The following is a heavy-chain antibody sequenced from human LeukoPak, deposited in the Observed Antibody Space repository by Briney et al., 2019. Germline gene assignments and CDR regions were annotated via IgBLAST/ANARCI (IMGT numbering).Heavy chain of an antibody. CDR3: AELGITMIGGV. J-gene: IGHJ6*04. CDR2: INGIGGST. V-gene: IGHV3-23*01. CDR1: GFTFSSYA. Sequence: GSLRLSCAASGFTFSSYAMSWVRQAPGKGLEWVSAINGIGGSTYYADSVKGRFTISRDNAKNSLYLQMNSLRAEDTAVYYCAELGITMIGGVWGKGTTVTISS. D-gene: IGHD3-10*02.